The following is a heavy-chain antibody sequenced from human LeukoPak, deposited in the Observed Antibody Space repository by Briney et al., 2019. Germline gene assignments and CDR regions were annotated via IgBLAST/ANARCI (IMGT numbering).Heavy chain of an antibody. Sequence: SGGSLRLSCAASGFSFSNYTMNWVRQAPGKGLEWVSVIGGSGGGTYYADSVKGRFTISRDNSKNTLYLEMNSLSPEDTAVYYCARRAYEYIWGNYRTSGGDGFDIWGQGTMVTVSS. D-gene: IGHD3-16*02. J-gene: IGHJ3*02. CDR3: ARRAYEYIWGNYRTSGGDGFDI. CDR1: GFSFSNYT. V-gene: IGHV3-23*01. CDR2: IGGSGGGT.